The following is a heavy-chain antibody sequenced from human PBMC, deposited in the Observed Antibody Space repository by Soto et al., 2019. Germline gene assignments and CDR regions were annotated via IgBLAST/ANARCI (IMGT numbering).Heavy chain of an antibody. CDR2: VYSGGNT. V-gene: IGHV4-39*01. Sequence: PSETLSLTCTVSGDSISNSRYYWAWIRQSPGQGLEWIATVYSGGNTYYNPSLKSPVTMSVDTSKNQFSLKLDSVTAADTALYFCACALGYFDFWGQGALVTVSS. J-gene: IGHJ4*02. CDR1: GDSISNSRYY. CDR3: ACALGYFDF.